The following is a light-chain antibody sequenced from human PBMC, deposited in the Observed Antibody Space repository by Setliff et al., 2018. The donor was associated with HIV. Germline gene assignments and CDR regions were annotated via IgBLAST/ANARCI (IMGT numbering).Light chain of an antibody. CDR2: EFS. Sequence: QSALAQPASVSASPGQSITISCTGTSSDVGSYNLVSWYQQHPGKAPKLMIYEFSKRPSGVSNRFSGSKSGNRASLTISGLQAEDEADYYCCSYAGSSTSVVFGGGTKVTVL. CDR3: CSYAGSSTSVV. J-gene: IGLJ2*01. V-gene: IGLV2-23*02. CDR1: SSDVGSYNL.